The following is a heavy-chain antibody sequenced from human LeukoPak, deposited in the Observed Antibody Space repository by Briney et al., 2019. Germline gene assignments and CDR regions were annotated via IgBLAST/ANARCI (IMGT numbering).Heavy chain of an antibody. J-gene: IGHJ6*02. CDR1: GYSFPNYW. CDR2: IYPGDTDT. CDR3: ARPGGSGSYYYFYGINA. D-gene: IGHD3-10*01. V-gene: IGHV5-51*01. Sequence: AGESLKISCKGSGYSFPNYWIGWVRQMPGKGLEWMAIIYPGDTDTRYSPSFQGQVTISADMSISTAYLQWSSLKASDTAVYYCARPGGSGSYYYFYGINAWGQGTTVTVSS.